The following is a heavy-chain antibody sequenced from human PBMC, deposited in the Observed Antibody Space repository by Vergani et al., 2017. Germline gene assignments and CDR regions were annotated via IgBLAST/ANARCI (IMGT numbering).Heavy chain of an antibody. CDR1: GFTVSSNY. J-gene: IGHJ3*01. CDR2: IWYDGSNK. Sequence: VQLVESGGGLVQPGGSLRLSCAASGFTVSSNYMSWVRQAPGKGLEWVAVIWYDGSNKYYADSVKGRFTISRDNSKNTLYLQMNSLRAEDTAVYYCVRDVRVSRTWGQGTLVAVSS. CDR3: VRDVRVSRT. V-gene: IGHV3-33*08.